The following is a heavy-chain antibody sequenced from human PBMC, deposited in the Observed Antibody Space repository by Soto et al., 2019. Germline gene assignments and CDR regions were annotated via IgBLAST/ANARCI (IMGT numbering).Heavy chain of an antibody. CDR2: IYYSGST. V-gene: IGHV4-31*03. CDR1: GGSISSGGYY. Sequence: QVQLQEPGPGLVKPSQTLSLTCTVSGGSISSGGYYWSWIRQHPGKGLEWIGYIYYSGSTYYNPSLKSRVTISVDTSKNQFSLKLSSVTAADTAVYYCAYSDSSMITFGPAYWGQGTLVTVSS. D-gene: IGHD3-16*01. J-gene: IGHJ4*02. CDR3: AYSDSSMITFGPAY.